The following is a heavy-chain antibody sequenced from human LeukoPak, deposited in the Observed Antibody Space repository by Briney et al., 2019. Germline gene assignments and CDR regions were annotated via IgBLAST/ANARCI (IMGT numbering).Heavy chain of an antibody. V-gene: IGHV1-2*04. CDR2: INPNSGGT. J-gene: IGHJ6*03. Sequence: GASVKVSCKASGYTFTGYYMHWVRQAPGQGLEWMGWINPNSGGTNYAQKFQGWVTMTRDTSISTAYMELSRLRSDDTAVYYCAREETTIFGVVAYYYMDVWGKGTTVTVSS. CDR3: AREETTIFGVVAYYYMDV. CDR1: GYTFTGYY. D-gene: IGHD3-3*01.